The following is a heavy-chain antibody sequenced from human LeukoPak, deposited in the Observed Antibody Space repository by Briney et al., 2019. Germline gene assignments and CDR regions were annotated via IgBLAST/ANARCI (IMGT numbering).Heavy chain of an antibody. V-gene: IGHV3-30*18. J-gene: IGHJ4*02. CDR3: AKGFLGGSGD. D-gene: IGHD3-10*01. Sequence: GGSLRFSCAASGFTFSSYGMHWVRQAPGKGLEWVAVISYDGSNKYYADSVKGRFTISRDNSKNTLYLQMNSLRAEDTAVYYCAKGFLGGSGDWGQGTLVTVSS. CDR2: ISYDGSNK. CDR1: GFTFSSYG.